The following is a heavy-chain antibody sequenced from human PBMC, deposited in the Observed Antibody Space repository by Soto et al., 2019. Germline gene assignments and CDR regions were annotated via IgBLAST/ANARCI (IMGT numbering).Heavy chain of an antibody. V-gene: IGHV3-23*01. Sequence: GGSLRLSCAASGFTFSSYAMSWVRQAPGKGLEWVSAISGSGGSTYYADSVKGRFTISRDNSKNTLYLQMNSLRAEDTAVYYCAKADSKYCSSTSCYDYYYYYMDVWGKGTTVTVSS. CDR2: ISGSGGST. J-gene: IGHJ6*03. D-gene: IGHD2-2*01. CDR3: AKADSKYCSSTSCYDYYYYYMDV. CDR1: GFTFSSYA.